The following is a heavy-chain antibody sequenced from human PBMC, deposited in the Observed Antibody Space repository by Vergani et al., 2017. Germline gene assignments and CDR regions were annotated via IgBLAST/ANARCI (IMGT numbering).Heavy chain of an antibody. J-gene: IGHJ4*02. D-gene: IGHD2-2*01. CDR2: FDPEDVET. CDR3: ATARYCSSTSCNHFDY. V-gene: IGHV1-24*01. Sequence: QVQLVQSGAEVKKPGAPVKVSCKVSGYTLTELTMHWVRQAPGKGLEWMGGFDPEDVETIYAQKLQGRVTMTEDTSTDTAYIELSSLRCEDTAVYYCATARYCSSTSCNHFDYWSEGALVTVYS. CDR1: GYTLTELT.